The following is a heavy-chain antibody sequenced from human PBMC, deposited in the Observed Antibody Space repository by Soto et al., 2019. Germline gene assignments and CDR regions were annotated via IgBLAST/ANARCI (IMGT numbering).Heavy chain of an antibody. V-gene: IGHV4-59*08. CDR3: ARSLALLPPGDWFDP. Sequence: SETLSLTCTVSGGSISSYYWSWIRQPPGKGLEWIGYIYYSGSTNYNPSLKSRVTISVDTSKNQFSLKLSSVTAADTAVYYCARSLALLPPGDWFDPWGQGTLVTVSS. J-gene: IGHJ5*02. CDR1: GGSISSYY. CDR2: IYYSGST. D-gene: IGHD2-15*01.